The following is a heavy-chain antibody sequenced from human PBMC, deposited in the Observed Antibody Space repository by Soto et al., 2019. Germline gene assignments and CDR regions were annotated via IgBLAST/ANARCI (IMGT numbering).Heavy chain of an antibody. D-gene: IGHD5-12*01. CDR3: ARDLCGYSGYDRYYFDY. V-gene: IGHV4-39*07. CDR2: IYYSGST. Sequence: SETLSLTCTVSGGSISSSSYYWGWIRQPPGKGLEWIGSIYYSGSTYYNPSLKSRVTISVDTSKNQFSLKLSSVTAADTAVYYCARDLCGYSGYDRYYFDYWGQGTLVTVSS. J-gene: IGHJ4*02. CDR1: GGSISSSSYY.